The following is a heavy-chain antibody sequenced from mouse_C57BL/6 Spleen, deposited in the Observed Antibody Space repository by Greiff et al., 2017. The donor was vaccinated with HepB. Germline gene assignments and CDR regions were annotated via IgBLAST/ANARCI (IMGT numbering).Heavy chain of an antibody. D-gene: IGHD2-5*01. CDR2: ISSGSSTI. CDR1: GFTFSDYG. Sequence: EVMLVESGGGLVKPGGSLKLSCAASGFTFSDYGMHWVRQAPEKGLEWVAYISSGSSTIYYADTVKGRFTISRDNAKNTLFLQMTSLRSEDTAMDYCSRRDSNYFYVDYWGQGTTLTVSS. CDR3: SRRDSNYFYVDY. J-gene: IGHJ2*01. V-gene: IGHV5-17*01.